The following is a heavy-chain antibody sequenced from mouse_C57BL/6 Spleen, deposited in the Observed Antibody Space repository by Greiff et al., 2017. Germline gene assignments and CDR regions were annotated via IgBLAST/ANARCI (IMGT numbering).Heavy chain of an antibody. Sequence: EVQLVESGGGLVKPGGSLKLSCAASGFTFSSYAMSWVRQTPEKRLEWVATISDGGSYTYYPDNVKGRFTITRDNAKNNLYLQMSHLKSEDTAMYYCAKGVKGDCDAFAYWGQGTLVTVSA. J-gene: IGHJ3*01. CDR3: AKGVKGDCDAFAY. CDR1: GFTFSSYA. V-gene: IGHV5-4*01. D-gene: IGHD2-4*01. CDR2: ISDGGSYT.